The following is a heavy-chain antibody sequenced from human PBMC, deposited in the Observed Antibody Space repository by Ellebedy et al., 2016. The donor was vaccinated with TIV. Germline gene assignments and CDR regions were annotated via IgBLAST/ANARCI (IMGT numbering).Heavy chain of an antibody. J-gene: IGHJ5*02. CDR3: ARGYGDPSWFDP. CDR1: GFTFSSYE. CDR2: IYSGGST. D-gene: IGHD4-17*01. Sequence: PGGSLRLSCAASGFTFSSYEMNWVRQAPGKGLEWVSVIYSGGSTYYADSVKGRFTISRHNSKNTLYLQMNSLRAEDTVVYYGARGYGDPSWFDPWGQGTLVTVSS. V-gene: IGHV3-53*04.